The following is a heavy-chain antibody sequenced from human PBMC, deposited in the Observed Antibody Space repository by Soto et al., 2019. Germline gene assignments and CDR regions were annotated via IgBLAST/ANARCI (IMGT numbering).Heavy chain of an antibody. J-gene: IGHJ6*02. CDR1: GYTFTGYY. Sequence: ASVKVSCKASGYTFTGYYLHWVRQAPGQGLEWMGWINPSSGGANIAQKFQGWVTMTRDTSIDTAYMELTRLRSDDTAVYYCARDAAMGDYYHYGMDVWGQGATVTVSS. V-gene: IGHV1-2*04. CDR2: INPSSGGA. D-gene: IGHD5-18*01. CDR3: ARDAAMGDYYHYGMDV.